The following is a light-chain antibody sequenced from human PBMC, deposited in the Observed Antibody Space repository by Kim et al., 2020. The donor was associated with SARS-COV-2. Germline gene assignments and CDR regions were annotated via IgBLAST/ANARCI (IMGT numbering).Light chain of an antibody. CDR2: LNSDGSH. CDR1: SGHSSYA. CDR3: QTWGTGWV. V-gene: IGLV4-69*01. J-gene: IGLJ3*02. Sequence: QPVLSQSPSASASLVASVKLTCTLSSGHSSYAIAWHQQQPEKGPRYLMKLNSDGSHSKGDGIPDRFSGSSSGAERYLTISSLQSEDEADYYCQTWGTGWVFGRGTQLTVL.